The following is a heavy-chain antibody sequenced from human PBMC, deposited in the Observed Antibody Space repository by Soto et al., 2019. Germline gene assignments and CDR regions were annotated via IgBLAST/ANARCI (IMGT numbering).Heavy chain of an antibody. CDR2: ISSSSSYI. CDR1: GFTISSHW. J-gene: IGHJ6*02. V-gene: IGHV3-21*01. D-gene: IGHD1-7*01. Sequence: GGSLRLSCAASGFTISSHWMHWVRRAPGKGLEWVSSISSSSSYIYYADSVKGRFTISRDNAKNSLYLQMNSLRAEDAAVYYCASGGTTHYYGMDVWGQGTTVTVSS. CDR3: ASGGTTHYYGMDV.